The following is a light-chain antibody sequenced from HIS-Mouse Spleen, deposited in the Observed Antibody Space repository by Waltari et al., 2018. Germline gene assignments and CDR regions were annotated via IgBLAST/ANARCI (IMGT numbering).Light chain of an antibody. CDR3: QQYGSSPFT. J-gene: IGKJ3*01. V-gene: IGKV3-20*01. CDR2: GAS. CDR1: QSVSSSY. Sequence: EIVLTQSPGTLSLSPGERATLSCRASQSVSSSYLAWYQQKPGQAPRLRIYGASSRATGIPDWFSGSGSGTDFTLTISRLEPEDFAVYYCQQYGSSPFTFGPGTKVDIK.